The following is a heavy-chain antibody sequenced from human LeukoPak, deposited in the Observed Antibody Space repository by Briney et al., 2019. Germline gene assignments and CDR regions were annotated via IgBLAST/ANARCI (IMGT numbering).Heavy chain of an antibody. D-gene: IGHD1-26*01. J-gene: IGHJ1*01. CDR1: GFTFSSYA. CDR3: AGGSYFDFQH. CDR2: ISWNSGSI. Sequence: PGGSLRLSCAASGFTFSSYAMSWVRQAPGKGLEWVSGISWNSGSIGYADSVKGRFTISRDNAKNSLYLQMNSLRAEDTALYYCAGGSYFDFQHWGQGTLVTVSS. V-gene: IGHV3-9*01.